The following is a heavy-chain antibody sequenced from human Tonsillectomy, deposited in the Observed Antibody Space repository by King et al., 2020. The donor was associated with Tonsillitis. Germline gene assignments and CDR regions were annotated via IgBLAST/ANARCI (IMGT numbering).Heavy chain of an antibody. Sequence: QLVQAGAEVKKPGASVKVSCKVSGYTLTELSMHGVRQAPGKGPEWMGGFDPEGGERMYAQKCKGRVTMTEDTSTDTAYMELSSLRSEDTAVYYCATEGWRYYYMDVWGKGTTVTVSS. V-gene: IGHV1-24*01. D-gene: IGHD3-3*01. CDR1: GYTLTELS. CDR2: FDPEGGER. CDR3: ATEGWRYYYMDV. J-gene: IGHJ6*03.